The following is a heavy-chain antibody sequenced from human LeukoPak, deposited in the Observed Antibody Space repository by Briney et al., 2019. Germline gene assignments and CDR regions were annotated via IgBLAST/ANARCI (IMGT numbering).Heavy chain of an antibody. Sequence: GGSLRLSCAASGFTFVNYAMTWVRQAPGKGLQCVSTIINTGGITYYADSVKGRFTISRDNSENTLYLQMNSLRVEDTAVYYCAKGHIATGSLYYFDFWGQGTLVTVSS. D-gene: IGHD2-15*01. CDR2: IINTGGIT. CDR1: GFTFVNYA. J-gene: IGHJ4*02. CDR3: AKGHIATGSLYYFDF. V-gene: IGHV3-23*01.